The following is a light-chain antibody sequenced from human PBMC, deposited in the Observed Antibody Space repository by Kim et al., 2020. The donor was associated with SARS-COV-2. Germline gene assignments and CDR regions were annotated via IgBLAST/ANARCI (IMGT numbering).Light chain of an antibody. Sequence: GDRVTITCRASQSISSYLNWYHHKPGKAPKLLICNTFSLQSGVPSRFSGGRSGTDFTLTISYLQPEDFATYYCQQSFTTPPTFGGGTKVDIK. CDR2: NTF. CDR1: QSISSY. J-gene: IGKJ4*01. CDR3: QQSFTTPPT. V-gene: IGKV1-39*01.